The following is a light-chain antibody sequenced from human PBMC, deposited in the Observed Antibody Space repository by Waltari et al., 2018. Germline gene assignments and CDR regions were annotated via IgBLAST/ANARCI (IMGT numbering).Light chain of an antibody. CDR3: QQYYSTPQA. J-gene: IGKJ1*01. Sequence: DIVMTQSPDSLAVSLGERATINCKSSQSVLYSSNNKNYLAWYQQKPGQPPRLLIYGASTRESGVPDRFSGSGSGTDFTLTISSLQAEDVALYYCQQYYSTPQAFGQGTKVEI. CDR2: GAS. CDR1: QSVLYSSNNKNY. V-gene: IGKV4-1*01.